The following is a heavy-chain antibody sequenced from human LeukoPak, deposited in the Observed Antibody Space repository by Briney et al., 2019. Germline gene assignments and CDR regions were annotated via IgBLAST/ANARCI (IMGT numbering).Heavy chain of an antibody. CDR1: GGSISSYY. Sequence: SETLSLTCTVSGGSISSYYWSWIRQPPGKGLEWCGYIYYSGSTNYNPSLKSRVTISVDTSKNQFSLKLSSVTAADTAVYYCARALRNGSGTYGMDVWGQGITVTVSS. CDR3: ARALRNGSGTYGMDV. V-gene: IGHV4-59*01. J-gene: IGHJ6*02. CDR2: IYYSGST. D-gene: IGHD3-10*01.